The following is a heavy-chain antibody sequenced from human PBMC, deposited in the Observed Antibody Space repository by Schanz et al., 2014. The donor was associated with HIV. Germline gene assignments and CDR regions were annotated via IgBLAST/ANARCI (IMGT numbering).Heavy chain of an antibody. Sequence: EVQLVESGGGLVQPGRSLRLSCAASGFTFDDYVMHWVRQAPGKGLEWVSGISWKSDSIGYAESVKGRFTISRDNAKNTLYLQMNSLRAEDTALYYCAKEMVSRYYGDAFNIWGQGTMVTVSS. CDR1: GFTFDDYV. CDR2: ISWKSDSI. CDR3: AKEMVSRYYGDAFNI. V-gene: IGHV3-9*01. J-gene: IGHJ3*02. D-gene: IGHD3-16*01.